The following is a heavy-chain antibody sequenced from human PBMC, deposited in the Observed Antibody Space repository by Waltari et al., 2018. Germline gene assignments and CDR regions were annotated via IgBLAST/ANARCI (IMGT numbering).Heavy chain of an antibody. V-gene: IGHV1-18*01. Sequence: QVQLVQSGAEVKKPGASVKVSCKASGYTFTSYGISWVRRAPGQGLEWMGWISAYNGNTNYAQKLQGRVTMTTDTSTSTAYMELRSLRSDDTAVYYCARETLYYYDSSGYYYFDYWGQGTLVTVSS. CDR1: GYTFTSYG. J-gene: IGHJ4*02. CDR2: ISAYNGNT. CDR3: ARETLYYYDSSGYYYFDY. D-gene: IGHD3-22*01.